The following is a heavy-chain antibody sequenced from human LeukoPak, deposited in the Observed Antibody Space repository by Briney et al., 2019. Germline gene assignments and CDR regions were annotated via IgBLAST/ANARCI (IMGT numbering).Heavy chain of an antibody. CDR1: GGSISSYY. Sequence: SETLSLTRTVSGGSISSYYWSWIRQPPGKGLEWIGYIYYSGSTNYNPSLKSRVTISVDTSKNQFSLKLSSVTAADTAVYYCARDLTYYYDSSGRANWFDPWGQGTLVTVSS. V-gene: IGHV4-59*01. J-gene: IGHJ5*02. D-gene: IGHD3-22*01. CDR2: IYYSGST. CDR3: ARDLTYYYDSSGRANWFDP.